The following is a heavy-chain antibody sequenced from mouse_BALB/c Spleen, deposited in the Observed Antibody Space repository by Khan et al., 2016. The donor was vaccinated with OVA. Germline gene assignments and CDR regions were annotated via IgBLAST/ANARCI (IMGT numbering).Heavy chain of an antibody. Sequence: VQLKQSGPGLVKPSQSLSLTCTVTGYSITSDYAWNWIRQFPGNKLEWMGYISYSGSTGYNPSLKSRLSITRDNSNNQFFLQLNSVTTEDTATYYCARRYYYGHWYFDVWGAGTTVTVSS. D-gene: IGHD1-1*01. CDR2: ISYSGST. CDR3: ARRYYYGHWYFDV. CDR1: GYSITSDYA. V-gene: IGHV3-2*02. J-gene: IGHJ1*01.